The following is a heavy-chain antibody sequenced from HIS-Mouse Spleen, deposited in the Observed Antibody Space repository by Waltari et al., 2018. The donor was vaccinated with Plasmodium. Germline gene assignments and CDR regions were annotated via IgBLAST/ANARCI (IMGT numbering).Heavy chain of an antibody. Sequence: QVQLVESACGVVHPGRSLRLCCAASGFPFRSSAMPWLRQAPGKGLEWVAVISYDGSNKYYADSVKGRFTISRDNSKNTLYLQMNSLRAEDTAVYYCARLYYDFWSGYYPYGMDVWGQGTTVTVSS. D-gene: IGHD3-3*01. V-gene: IGHV3-30*04. CDR2: ISYDGSNK. CDR1: GFPFRSSA. CDR3: ARLYYDFWSGYYPYGMDV. J-gene: IGHJ6*02.